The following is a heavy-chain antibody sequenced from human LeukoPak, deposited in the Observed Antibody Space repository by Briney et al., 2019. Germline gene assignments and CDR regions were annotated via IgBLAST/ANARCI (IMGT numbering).Heavy chain of an antibody. CDR3: ANTLNIVVVPAAMRPGY. J-gene: IGHJ4*02. V-gene: IGHV3-23*01. D-gene: IGHD2-2*01. CDR1: GFTFSSYA. Sequence: PGGSLRLSCAASGFTFSSYAMSWVRQAPGKGLEWVSAISGSGGGTYYADSVKGRLTISRDNSKNTLYLQMNSLRAEDTAVYYCANTLNIVVVPAAMRPGYWGQGTLVTVSS. CDR2: ISGSGGGT.